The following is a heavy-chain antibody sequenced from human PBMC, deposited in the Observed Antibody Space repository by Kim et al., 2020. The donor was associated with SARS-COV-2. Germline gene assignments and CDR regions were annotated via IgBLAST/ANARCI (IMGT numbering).Heavy chain of an antibody. Sequence: SETLSLTCAVYGGSFSGYNWNWIRQPPGKGLEWSGEINHSGSTNVSPSLKSRITISLDTSKSQFSLRLKSMTATDTAVYYCARGRAGVVPSPLLGLGPFYHYFAVDVWGRGTPVAVSS. CDR1: GGSFSGYN. CDR3: ARGRAGVVPSPLLGLGPFYHYFAVDV. CDR2: INHSGST. D-gene: IGHD3-3*01. J-gene: IGHJ6*02. V-gene: IGHV4-34*01.